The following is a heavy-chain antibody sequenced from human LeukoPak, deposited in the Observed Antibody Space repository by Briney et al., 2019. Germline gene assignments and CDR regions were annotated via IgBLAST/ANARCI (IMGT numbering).Heavy chain of an antibody. CDR1: GFTFSNYA. V-gene: IGHV3-23*01. Sequence: GGSLRLSCAASGFTFSNYAMTWVRQAPGKGLEWVSGISGSGGSTYYADSVKGRFTISRDNSKNTLYLQMNSLRAEDTAVYYCAILNRDPYDSSGPLGYWGQGTLVTVSS. CDR2: ISGSGGST. D-gene: IGHD3-22*01. CDR3: AILNRDPYDSSGPLGY. J-gene: IGHJ4*02.